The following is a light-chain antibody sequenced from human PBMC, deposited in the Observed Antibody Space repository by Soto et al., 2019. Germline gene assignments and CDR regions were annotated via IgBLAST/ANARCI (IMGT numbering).Light chain of an antibody. J-gene: IGKJ1*01. V-gene: IGKV1-39*01. CDR1: QTIGTY. CDR2: DAS. Sequence: IEVTQSPSSLAASLGDRVTITCRASQTIGTYVNWYRQKSGAAPELLIYDASTLQSGVPSRFRGGASGTDFTLTISSLQLYDFVTYYCQQSYNTPLTFGQGTQVDIK. CDR3: QQSYNTPLT.